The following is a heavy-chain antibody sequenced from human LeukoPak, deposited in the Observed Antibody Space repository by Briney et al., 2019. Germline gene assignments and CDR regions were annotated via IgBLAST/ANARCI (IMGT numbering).Heavy chain of an antibody. CDR2: IHHSGST. CDR1: GGSISISNW. Sequence: SETLSLTCAVSGGSISISNWWTWVGQPPGKGLAWIGEIHHSGSTNCKPSLKSRVTMSLDKSANQFSLELNPVTATDTAVYYCARAAMFYDGSGYGHLDVWGQGTTVTVSS. D-gene: IGHD3-22*01. V-gene: IGHV4-4*02. J-gene: IGHJ6*02. CDR3: ARAAMFYDGSGYGHLDV.